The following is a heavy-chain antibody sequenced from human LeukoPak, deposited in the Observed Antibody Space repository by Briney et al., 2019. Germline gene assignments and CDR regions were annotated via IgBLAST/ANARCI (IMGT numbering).Heavy chain of an antibody. Sequence: GRSLRLSCAASGFTFDDYAMHWVRQAPGKGLEWVSGISWNSGSIGYADSVKGRFTISRDSAKNSLYLQMNSLRAEDTALYYCAKDMGGKYGSGSYSAFDIWGQGTMVTVSS. D-gene: IGHD3-10*01. CDR1: GFTFDDYA. J-gene: IGHJ3*02. V-gene: IGHV3-9*01. CDR2: ISWNSGSI. CDR3: AKDMGGKYGSGSYSAFDI.